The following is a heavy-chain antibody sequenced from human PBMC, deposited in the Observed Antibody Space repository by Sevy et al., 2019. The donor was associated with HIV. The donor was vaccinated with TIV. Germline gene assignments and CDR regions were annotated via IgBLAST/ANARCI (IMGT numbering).Heavy chain of an antibody. Sequence: ASVKVSCKASGYTFTGYYMHWVRQAPGQGLEWMGWINPNSGGTNYAQKFQGRVTMTRDTSISTAYMELSRLRSDDTAVYYCARRYYDSSGYYYEYSQHWGQGTLVTVSS. CDR3: ARRYYDSSGYYYEYSQH. CDR2: INPNSGGT. J-gene: IGHJ1*01. V-gene: IGHV1-2*02. D-gene: IGHD3-22*01. CDR1: GYTFTGYY.